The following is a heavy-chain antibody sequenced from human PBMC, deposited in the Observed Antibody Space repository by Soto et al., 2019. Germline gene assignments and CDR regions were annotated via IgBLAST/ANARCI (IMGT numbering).Heavy chain of an antibody. V-gene: IGHV1-69*02. CDR3: ARQDIVVGVAATGWFDP. D-gene: IGHD2-15*01. CDR2: IIPILGIA. Sequence: QVQLVQSGAEVKKPGSSVKVSCKASGGTFSSYTISWVRQAPGQGLEWMGRIIPILGIANYAQKFKGRVTLTTDKSTSTAYMELSSMRSEDTAVYYCARQDIVVGVAATGWFDPWGQGTLVTVSS. J-gene: IGHJ5*02. CDR1: GGTFSSYT.